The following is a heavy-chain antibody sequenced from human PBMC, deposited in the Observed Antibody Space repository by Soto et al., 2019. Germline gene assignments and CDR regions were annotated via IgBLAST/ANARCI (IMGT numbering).Heavy chain of an antibody. CDR3: AKVDLPGIAAAGFDY. Sequence: GGSLRLSCAASGFTFSSYGMHWVRQAPGKGLEWVAVISYDGSNKYYADSVKGRFTISRDNSKNTLYLQMNSLRAEDTAVYYCAKVDLPGIAAAGFDYWGQGTLVTVSS. CDR2: ISYDGSNK. D-gene: IGHD6-13*01. J-gene: IGHJ4*02. CDR1: GFTFSSYG. V-gene: IGHV3-30*18.